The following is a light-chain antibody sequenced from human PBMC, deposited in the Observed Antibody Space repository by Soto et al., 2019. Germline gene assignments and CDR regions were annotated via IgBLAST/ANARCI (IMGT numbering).Light chain of an antibody. CDR1: SSDVGGYNY. V-gene: IGLV2-11*01. CDR3: CSYVGRNTYV. Sequence: QSALTQPRSASGSPGQSITISCTGTSSDVGGYNYVSWYQQHPAKAPKLIIFDVSKRPSGVPNRFSGSKSGNTASLTISGLPAEDEADYYCCSYVGRNTYVFGTGTKVTVL. J-gene: IGLJ1*01. CDR2: DVS.